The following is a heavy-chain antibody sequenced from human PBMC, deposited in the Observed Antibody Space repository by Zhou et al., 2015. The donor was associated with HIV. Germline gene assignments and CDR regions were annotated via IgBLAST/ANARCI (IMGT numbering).Heavy chain of an antibody. CDR3: ARDRETRTTYGVVVMEGMDA. D-gene: IGHD3-3*01. J-gene: IGHJ6*02. Sequence: QVKLVQSGAEVKMPGSSVKVSCQTSGDTTRTYGISWVRQAPGQRPEWMGNITPLLGTTNYAQKLQGRLTITADKSTSTVYMELTRLTADDTAVYYCARDRETRTTYGVVVMEGMDAWGQGTMVIVSS. CDR1: GDTTRTYG. V-gene: IGHV1-69*06. CDR2: ITPLLGTT.